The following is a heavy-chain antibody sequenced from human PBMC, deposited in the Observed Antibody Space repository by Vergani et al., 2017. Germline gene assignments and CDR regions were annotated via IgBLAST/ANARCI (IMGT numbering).Heavy chain of an antibody. J-gene: IGHJ6*03. CDR1: GGTFSSYA. Sequence: QVQLVQSGAEVKNPGSSVKVSCKASGGTFSSYAISWVRQAPGQGLEWMGRIIPILGTANYAQKFQGRVTITADESTSTAYMELSSLRSEDTAVYYCARGITYYYGSGSYYKRYYYYYMDVWGKGTTVTVSS. D-gene: IGHD3-10*01. V-gene: IGHV1-69*18. CDR3: ARGITYYYGSGSYYKRYYYYYMDV. CDR2: IIPILGTA.